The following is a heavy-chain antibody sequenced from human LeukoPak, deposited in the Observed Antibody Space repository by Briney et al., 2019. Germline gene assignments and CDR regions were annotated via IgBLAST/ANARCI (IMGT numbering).Heavy chain of an antibody. CDR1: GGTFSSYA. J-gene: IGHJ6*03. D-gene: IGHD6-6*01. Sequence: VASVKVSCKASGGTFSSYAISWVRQAPGQGLGWMGGIIPIFGTANYAQKFQGRVTITADESTSTAYMELSSLRSEDTAVYYCARVWQLDPSSSSSYYYYYMDVWGKGTTVTVSS. CDR3: ARVWQLDPSSSSSYYYYYMDV. CDR2: IIPIFGTA. V-gene: IGHV1-69*13.